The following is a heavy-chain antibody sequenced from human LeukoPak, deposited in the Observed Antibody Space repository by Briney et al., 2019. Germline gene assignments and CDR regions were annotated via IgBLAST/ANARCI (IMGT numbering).Heavy chain of an antibody. Sequence: PSETLSLTCAVSGASISSNNWWWSWVRQPPGKGLEWIGEIYHSGSTNYNPSLKSRVTISVDTSKNQFSLKLSSVTAADAAVYYCARTVRGYYFDWWGQGTLVTVSS. CDR2: IYHSGST. V-gene: IGHV4-4*02. CDR1: GASISSNNW. J-gene: IGHJ4*02. D-gene: IGHD3-10*02. CDR3: ARTVRGYYFDW.